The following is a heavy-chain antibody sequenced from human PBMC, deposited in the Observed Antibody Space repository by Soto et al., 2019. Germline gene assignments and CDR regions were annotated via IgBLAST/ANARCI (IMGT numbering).Heavy chain of an antibody. CDR3: AKAIPYSSSWYGGYYSGMDV. Sequence: QVQLVESGGGVVQPGRSLRLSCAASGFTFSSYGMHWVRQAPGKGLEWVAVISYDGSNKYYADSVKGRFTISRDNSKNPLYLQMNSLRAEDTAVYYCAKAIPYSSSWYGGYYSGMDVWGQGTTVTVSS. J-gene: IGHJ6*02. D-gene: IGHD6-13*01. CDR2: ISYDGSNK. V-gene: IGHV3-30*18. CDR1: GFTFSSYG.